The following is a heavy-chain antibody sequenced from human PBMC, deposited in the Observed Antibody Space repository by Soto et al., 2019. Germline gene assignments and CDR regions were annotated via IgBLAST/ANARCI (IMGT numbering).Heavy chain of an antibody. J-gene: IGHJ3*02. CDR3: ARDEGRHCSGGSCYSQEIGAFDI. Sequence: ASVKVSCKASGYTFTGYYMHWVRQAPGQGLEWMGWINPNSGGTNYAQKFQGWVTMTRDTSISTAYMELSRLRSDDTAVYYCARDEGRHCSGGSCYSQEIGAFDIGGQGTMVTVSS. D-gene: IGHD2-15*01. CDR1: GYTFTGYY. V-gene: IGHV1-2*04. CDR2: INPNSGGT.